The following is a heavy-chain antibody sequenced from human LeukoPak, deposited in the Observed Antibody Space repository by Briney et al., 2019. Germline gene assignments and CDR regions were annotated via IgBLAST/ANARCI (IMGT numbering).Heavy chain of an antibody. D-gene: IGHD3-22*01. CDR1: GGSISSGDYY. V-gene: IGHV4-30-4*01. Sequence: SETLSLTCTVSGGSISSGDYYWSWIRQPPGKGLEWIAYMYYSGSTYYNPSLKNRVTMSADTSKNQLSLKLSSVTAADTAVYYCARPYYYDSRIDPWGQGILVTVSS. CDR2: MYYSGST. J-gene: IGHJ5*02. CDR3: ARPYYYDSRIDP.